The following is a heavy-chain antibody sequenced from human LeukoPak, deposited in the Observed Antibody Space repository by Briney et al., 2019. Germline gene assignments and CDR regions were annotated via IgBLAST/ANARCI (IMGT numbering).Heavy chain of an antibody. J-gene: IGHJ4*02. Sequence: ASVKVSCKAAGYTFTGYYMHWGRQAPGQGLEWLGWSNPNSGGTNYAQKFQGRVTMTRDTSISTAYMELSRLRSDDTAVYYRPREKHSYDSSVDYWGQGTLVTVSS. CDR1: GYTFTGYY. D-gene: IGHD3-22*01. CDR3: PREKHSYDSSVDY. CDR2: SNPNSGGT. V-gene: IGHV1-2*02.